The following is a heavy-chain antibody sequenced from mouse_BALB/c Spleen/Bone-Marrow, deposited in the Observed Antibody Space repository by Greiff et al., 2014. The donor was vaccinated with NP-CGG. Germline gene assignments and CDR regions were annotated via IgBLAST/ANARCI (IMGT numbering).Heavy chain of an antibody. CDR2: IDPANGXX. CDR3: ATYYRYDRRFAY. CDR1: GFNIKDTY. V-gene: IGHV14-3*02. Sequence: VQLQQSGAELVKPGASVKLSCTASGFNIKDTYMHWVKQRPEQGLEWIGRIDPANGXXXXXXXXXXXXXXXXDTSSNTAYLQLSSLTSEDTAVYYYATYYRYDRRFAYWGQGTLVTVSA. D-gene: IGHD2-14*01. J-gene: IGHJ3*01.